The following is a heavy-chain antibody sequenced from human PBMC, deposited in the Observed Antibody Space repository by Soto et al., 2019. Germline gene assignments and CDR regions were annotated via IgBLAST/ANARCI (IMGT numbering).Heavy chain of an antibody. CDR2: ISGKNGNT. V-gene: IGHV1-18*04. CDR3: ASVSSSIVVVPDYGMDV. J-gene: IGHJ6*02. D-gene: IGHD2-15*01. Sequence: QVQLVQSGVEVKKPGASVKGSCKASGYTFISHGISWVRQAPGQGLEWMGWISGKNGNTNYSQKLQGRVTLTTNTSTRTAYMELRSLRSDDTAVYYCASVSSSIVVVPDYGMDVWGQGTTVTVSS. CDR1: GYTFISHG.